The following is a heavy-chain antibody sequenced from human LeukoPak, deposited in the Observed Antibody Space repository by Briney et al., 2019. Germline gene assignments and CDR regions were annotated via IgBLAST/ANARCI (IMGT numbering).Heavy chain of an antibody. V-gene: IGHV1-18*01. CDR2: ISAYNGNT. J-gene: IGHJ4*02. D-gene: IGHD3-10*01. CDR1: GYTFISYG. Sequence: ASVKVSCKASGYTFISYGLTWVRQAPGQGLEWMGWISAYNGNTDYAQKFQGRVTMTTDTSTSTAHMELRSLRSDDTAVYYCARISGGLAYWGQGTLVTVSS. CDR3: ARISGGLAY.